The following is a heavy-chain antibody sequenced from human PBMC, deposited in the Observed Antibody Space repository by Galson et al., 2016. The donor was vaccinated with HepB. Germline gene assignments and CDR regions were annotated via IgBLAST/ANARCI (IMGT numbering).Heavy chain of an antibody. CDR2: IYYNGNT. CDR1: GASISRGGDY. J-gene: IGHJ4*02. CDR3: AWEGNAGQSFDS. D-gene: IGHD1-1*01. V-gene: IGHV4-31*03. Sequence: TLSLTCTVSGASISRGGDYWSWIRQHPGKGLEWIAYIYYNGNTYYNPSLRSRLSISLDTSKNQFSRKVRDVTAADTAVYYCAWEGNAGQSFDSWGQGTLVTVSS.